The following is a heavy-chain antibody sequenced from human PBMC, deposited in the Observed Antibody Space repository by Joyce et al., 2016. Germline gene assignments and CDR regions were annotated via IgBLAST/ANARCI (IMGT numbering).Heavy chain of an antibody. CDR3: AREKGIGELTCHPKYSGLDV. J-gene: IGHJ6*02. D-gene: IGHD1-26*01. Sequence: QVHLAQSGDEVRKPGASVKVSCKGSGYTFTTYAIHWLRQAPGQRLEWLGGSNGGNGETKNSQKVEGRFIMRGDPTASTVYMELRSLRSEDTAVYYCAREKGIGELTCHPKYSGLDVWGQGTTVTVSS. V-gene: IGHV1-3*01. CDR2: SNGGNGET. CDR1: GYTFTTYA.